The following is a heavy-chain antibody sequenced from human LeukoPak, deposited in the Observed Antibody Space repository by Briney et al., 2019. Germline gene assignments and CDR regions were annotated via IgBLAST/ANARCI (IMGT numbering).Heavy chain of an antibody. CDR1: GYTFTSYG. D-gene: IGHD1-26*01. Sequence: GASVKVSCKASGYTFTSYGISWVRQALGQGLEWMGWISGYNGNTNYAQKFQGRVIMTTDTSTSTAYMELKSLRADDTAVYYCARDLSVGAPTADLDYWGQGTLVTVSA. CDR3: ARDLSVGAPTADLDY. J-gene: IGHJ4*02. CDR2: ISGYNGNT. V-gene: IGHV1-18*01.